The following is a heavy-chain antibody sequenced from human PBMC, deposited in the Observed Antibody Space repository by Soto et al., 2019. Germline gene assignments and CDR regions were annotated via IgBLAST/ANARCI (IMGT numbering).Heavy chain of an antibody. Sequence: GGPLRLSCSASGFTFGSHAMTWVRQAPGKGLEWVAGISASGGNTYYADSVKGRFTISRDSSDNTLYLQMDRLRVDDTALYYCAKAKSTSTFTAMDAWGQGTTVTV. J-gene: IGHJ6*02. V-gene: IGHV3-23*01. CDR3: AKAKSTSTFTAMDA. D-gene: IGHD5-12*01. CDR2: ISASGGNT. CDR1: GFTFGSHA.